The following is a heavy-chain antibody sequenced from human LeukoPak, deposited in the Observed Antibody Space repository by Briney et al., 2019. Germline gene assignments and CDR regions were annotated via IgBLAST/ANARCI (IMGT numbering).Heavy chain of an antibody. CDR3: AREGGRTTVTPPYFDH. CDR1: GFTFSNYW. CDR2: TKEDGSEK. J-gene: IGHJ1*01. V-gene: IGHV3-7*01. Sequence: GGSLRLSCAASGFTFSNYWMNWVRQAPGKGLEWVANTKEDGSEKYYMHSVRGRFTISRDNAKNSLYLQMNSLRAEDTAVYYCAREGGRTTVTPPYFDHWGQGTLVTVSS. D-gene: IGHD4-17*01.